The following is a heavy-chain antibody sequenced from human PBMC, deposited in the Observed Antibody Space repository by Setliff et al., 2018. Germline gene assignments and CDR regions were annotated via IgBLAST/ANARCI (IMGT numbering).Heavy chain of an antibody. J-gene: IGHJ4*02. CDR1: GFMFRGYL. Sequence: PGGSLRLSCAASGFMFRGYLMAWVRQAPGKGMEWVASIRQDGFEKHYVDSVKGRFTIPRDNGEDSMYLQMSSLSAEDTAVYYCVRAFWTYRDYASLACFDYWGQGALVTVSS. CDR2: IRQDGFEK. V-gene: IGHV3-7*03. CDR3: VRAFWTYRDYASLACFDY. D-gene: IGHD5-12*01.